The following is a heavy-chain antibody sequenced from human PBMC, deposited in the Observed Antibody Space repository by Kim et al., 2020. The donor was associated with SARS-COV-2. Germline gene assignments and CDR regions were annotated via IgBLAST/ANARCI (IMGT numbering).Heavy chain of an antibody. D-gene: IGHD3-22*01. CDR3: ARHPSITMIVIAWYFDL. CDR1: GGSISSSSYY. Sequence: SETLSLTCTVSGGSISSSSYYWGWIRQPPGKGLEWIGSIYYSGSTYYNPSLKSRVTLSVDTSKNQFSLKLSSVTAADTAVYYCARHPSITMIVIAWYFDLWGRGTLVTVSS. J-gene: IGHJ2*01. V-gene: IGHV4-39*01. CDR2: IYYSGST.